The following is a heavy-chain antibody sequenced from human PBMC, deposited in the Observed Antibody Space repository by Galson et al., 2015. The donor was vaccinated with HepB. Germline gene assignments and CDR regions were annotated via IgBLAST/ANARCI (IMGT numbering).Heavy chain of an antibody. CDR2: IYYSGST. V-gene: IGHV4-59*08. CDR3: AGGGCSSTSCSQYAFDI. Sequence: QVQLQESGPGLVKPSETLSLTCTVSGGSISSYYWSWIRQPPGKGLEWIGYIYYSGSTNYNPSLKSRVTISVDTSKNQFSLKLSSVTAADTAVYYCAGGGCSSTSCSQYAFDIWGQGTMVTVSS. J-gene: IGHJ3*02. D-gene: IGHD2-2*01. CDR1: GGSISSYY.